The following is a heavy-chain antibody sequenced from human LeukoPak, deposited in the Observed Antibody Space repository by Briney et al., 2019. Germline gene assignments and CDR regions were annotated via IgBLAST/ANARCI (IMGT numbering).Heavy chain of an antibody. D-gene: IGHD6-13*01. CDR1: GGSISSYY. J-gene: IGHJ6*03. Sequence: TTSETLSLTCTVSGGSISSYYWGWIRQPAGKGLEWIGRIYTSGSTNYNPSLKSRVTMSVDTSKNQFSLKLSSVTAADTAVYYCARVAAADADYYYYYMDVWGKGTTVTVSS. V-gene: IGHV4-4*07. CDR3: ARVAAADADYYYYYMDV. CDR2: IYTSGST.